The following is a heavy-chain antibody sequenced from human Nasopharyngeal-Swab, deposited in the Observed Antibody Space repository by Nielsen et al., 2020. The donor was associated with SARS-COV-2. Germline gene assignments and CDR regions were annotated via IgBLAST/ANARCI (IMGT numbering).Heavy chain of an antibody. CDR1: GFTFSNAW. V-gene: IGHV3-15*01. CDR2: IKSKTDGGTT. D-gene: IGHD6-19*01. Sequence: GASLKISCAASGFTFSNAWMSWVRQAPGKGLEWVGRIKSKTDGGTTDYAAPVKGRFTISRDDSKNTLYLQMNSLKTEDTAVYYCTTDPQQWLVEYYYYMDVWGKGTTVTVSS. CDR3: TTDPQQWLVEYYYYMDV. J-gene: IGHJ6*03.